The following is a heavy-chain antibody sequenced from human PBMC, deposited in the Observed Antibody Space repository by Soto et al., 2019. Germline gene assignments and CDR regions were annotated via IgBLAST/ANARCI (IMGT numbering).Heavy chain of an antibody. V-gene: IGHV1-3*01. Sequence: ASVKVSCKASGYTFTSYAMHWVRQAPGQRLEWMGWINAGNGNTKYSQKFQGRVTITRDTSASTAYMELSSLRSEDTAVYYCARHGGIAAAPWDYYYYGMDVWGQGTTLTVSS. CDR3: ARHGGIAAAPWDYYYYGMDV. CDR2: INAGNGNT. D-gene: IGHD6-13*01. J-gene: IGHJ6*02. CDR1: GYTFTSYA.